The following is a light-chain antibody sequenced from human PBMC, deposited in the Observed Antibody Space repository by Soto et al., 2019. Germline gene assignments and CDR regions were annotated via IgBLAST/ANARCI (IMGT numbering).Light chain of an antibody. CDR1: QSIGIK. J-gene: IGKJ2*01. CDR2: AAS. CDR3: QHYYSWPYK. V-gene: IGKV3D-15*01. Sequence: EIVVTQSPGTLSVSPGERATLSCRASQSIGIKLAWFQQKPGHAPRLLIFAASTRAAGIPAKFSGSGSGTDFTLTISSLQSEDFAVYYCQHYYSWPYKFGQGTKLEIK.